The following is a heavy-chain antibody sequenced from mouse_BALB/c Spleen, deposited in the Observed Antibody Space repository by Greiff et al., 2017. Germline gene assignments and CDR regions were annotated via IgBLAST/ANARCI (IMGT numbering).Heavy chain of an antibody. Sequence: QVHVKQSGAELMKPGASVKISCKATGYTFSSYWIEWVKQRPGHGLEWIGEILPGSGSTNYNEKFKGKATFTADTSSNTAYMQLSSLTSEDSAVYYCARPVRGGYAMDYWGQGTSVTVSS. J-gene: IGHJ4*01. CDR3: ARPVRGGYAMDY. V-gene: IGHV1-9*01. CDR1: GYTFSSYW. CDR2: ILPGSGST. D-gene: IGHD2-14*01.